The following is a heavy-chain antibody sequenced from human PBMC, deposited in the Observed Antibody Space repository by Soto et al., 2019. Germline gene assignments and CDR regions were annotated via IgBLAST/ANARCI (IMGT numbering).Heavy chain of an antibody. CDR1: GYTFNNFV. CDR2: ISASNGDT. CDR3: ARAKVWVVPTATYIDH. V-gene: IGHV1-18*01. D-gene: IGHD2-21*02. J-gene: IGHJ4*02. Sequence: QVQLVQSGTEVQKPGASVKVSCKASGYTFNNFVVAWVRQAPGQGLEWMGWISASNGDTNYAQKFQGRVTMTTDTSTNTAYVHLSILRSDDTAVYYCARAKVWVVPTATYIDHWGQGTRVSVSS.